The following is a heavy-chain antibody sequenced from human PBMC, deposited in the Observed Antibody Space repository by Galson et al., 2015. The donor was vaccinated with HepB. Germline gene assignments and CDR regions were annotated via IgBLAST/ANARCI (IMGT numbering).Heavy chain of an antibody. D-gene: IGHD2-21*01. J-gene: IGHJ3*02. CDR2: ISGGGTTT. CDR1: GLTFSNFA. CDR3: AREGSRIVFHAFDT. V-gene: IGHV3-23*01. Sequence: LRLSCAVSGLTFSNFAMTWVRQSPGKGLEWVSGISGGGTTTYYADPVKGRFTISRDNSKNTLYLQMNSLRVEDTAVYYCAREGSRIVFHAFDTWGQGTLVTVSS.